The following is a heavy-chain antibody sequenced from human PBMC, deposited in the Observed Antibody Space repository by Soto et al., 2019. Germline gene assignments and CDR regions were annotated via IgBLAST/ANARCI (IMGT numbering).Heavy chain of an antibody. CDR2: INAGNGNT. CDR3: ARAPPGVLRFLEWLLPTLDY. CDR1: ADTFTSHA. V-gene: IGHV1-3*01. D-gene: IGHD3-3*01. J-gene: IGHJ4*02. Sequence: SVKFSCNASADTFTSHAMNSVRLALGQRREPMGWINAGNGNTKYSQKFQGRVTITRDTSASTAYMELSSLRSEDTAVYYCARAPPGVLRFLEWLLPTLDYWGQGILVTVSS.